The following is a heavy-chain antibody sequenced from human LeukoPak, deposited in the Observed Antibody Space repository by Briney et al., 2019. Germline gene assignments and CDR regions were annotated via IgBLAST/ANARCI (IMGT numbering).Heavy chain of an antibody. CDR1: GGSISSSSYY. D-gene: IGHD3-22*01. J-gene: IGHJ4*02. V-gene: IGHV4-39*01. Sequence: KLSETLSLTCTVSGGSISSSSYYWGWIRQPPGKGLEWIGSIYYSGSTYYNPSLKSRVTISVDTSKNQFSLKLSSVTAADTAAYYCASLRGDYYDSSGYVDYWGQGTLVTVSS. CDR3: ASLRGDYYDSSGYVDY. CDR2: IYYSGST.